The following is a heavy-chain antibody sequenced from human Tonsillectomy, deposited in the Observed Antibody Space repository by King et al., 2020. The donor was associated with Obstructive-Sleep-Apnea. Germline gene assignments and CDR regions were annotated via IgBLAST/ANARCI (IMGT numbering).Heavy chain of an antibody. J-gene: IGHJ4*02. V-gene: IGHV1-2*02. D-gene: IGHD5-12*01. Sequence: VQLVQSVAEVKKPGASVKVSCKPSGYTFTGYYMHWVRQAPAQGLEWMGWINPDSGVTIYAQKFQGRVTMTRDTSISTAYMELSSLRSDDTAVYYCARNSGYDFYFDYWGQGTLVTVSS. CDR1: GYTFTGYY. CDR2: INPDSGVT. CDR3: ARNSGYDFYFDY.